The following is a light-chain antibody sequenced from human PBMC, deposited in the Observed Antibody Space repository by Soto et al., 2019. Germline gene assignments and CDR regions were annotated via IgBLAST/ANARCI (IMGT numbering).Light chain of an antibody. CDR2: RAS. Sequence: DIQKTQSPSTLSASVGDRVTITCRASQTINNWLAWYQQKRGKAPKLLIYRASTLESGVPSRFSGSGSGTEFTLTISSLQPDDFATYYCPQYNSDSRPFGQGTKVEIK. CDR1: QTINNW. J-gene: IGKJ1*01. CDR3: PQYNSDSRP. V-gene: IGKV1-5*03.